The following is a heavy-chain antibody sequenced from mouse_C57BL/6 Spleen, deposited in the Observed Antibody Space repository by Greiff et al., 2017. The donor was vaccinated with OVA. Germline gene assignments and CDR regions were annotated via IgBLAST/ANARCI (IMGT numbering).Heavy chain of an antibody. V-gene: IGHV1-82*01. CDR3: ARWHYYGSSYDYYYAMDY. Sequence: LVESGPELVKPGASVKISCKASGYAFSSSWMNWVKQRPGKGLEWIGRIYPGDGDTNSNGKFKGKATLTADKSSSTAYMQLSSLTSEDSAVYFCARWHYYGSSYDYYYAMDYWGQGTSVTVSS. CDR2: IYPGDGDT. CDR1: GYAFSSSW. J-gene: IGHJ4*01. D-gene: IGHD1-1*01.